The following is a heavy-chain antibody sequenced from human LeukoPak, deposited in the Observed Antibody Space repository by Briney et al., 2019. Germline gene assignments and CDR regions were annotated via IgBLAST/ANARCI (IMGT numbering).Heavy chain of an antibody. CDR1: HDSISNYYW. D-gene: IGHD6-13*01. Sequence: TLSLTCTVSHDSISNYYWSWIRQPPGKALEWLALIYWDDDKRYSPSLNGRLTITKDTSKSQVVLTMTNMDPVDTATYYCAYRPYSSSWYTYNWFDPWGQGTLVTVSS. CDR3: AYRPYSSSWYTYNWFDP. CDR2: IYWDDDK. V-gene: IGHV2-5*02. J-gene: IGHJ5*02.